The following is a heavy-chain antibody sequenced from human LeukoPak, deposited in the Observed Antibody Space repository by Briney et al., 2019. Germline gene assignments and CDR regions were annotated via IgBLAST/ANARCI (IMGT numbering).Heavy chain of an antibody. CDR3: ARHSTDSSGYFYP. CDR1: GGSFSGYY. V-gene: IGHV4-34*01. CDR2: INHSGST. J-gene: IGHJ5*02. Sequence: SETLSLTCAVYGGSFSGYYWSWIRQPPGKGLEWIGEINHSGSTNYNPSLKSRVTISVDTSKNQFSLKQSSVTAADTAVYYCARHSTDSSGYFYPWGQGTLVTVSS. D-gene: IGHD3-22*01.